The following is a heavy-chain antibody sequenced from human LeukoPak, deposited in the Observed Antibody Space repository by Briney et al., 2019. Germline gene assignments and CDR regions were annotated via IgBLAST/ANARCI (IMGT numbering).Heavy chain of an antibody. CDR3: ARQNDQLRDNWFDP. CDR1: GYSFTSYW. Sequence: GESLKISCKGSGYSFTSYWIGWVRQMPGKGLEWMGIIYPGDSYTRYSPSFQGQVTISADKSISPAYLQWSSLKASDTAMYYCARQNDQLRDNWFDPWGQGTLVTVSS. J-gene: IGHJ5*02. V-gene: IGHV5-51*01. CDR2: IYPGDSYT. D-gene: IGHD2-2*01.